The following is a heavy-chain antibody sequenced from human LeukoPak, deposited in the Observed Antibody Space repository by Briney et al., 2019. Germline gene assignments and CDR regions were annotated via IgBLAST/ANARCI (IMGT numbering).Heavy chain of an antibody. J-gene: IGHJ5*02. CDR2: MNPNSGNT. CDR1: GYTFTSYD. V-gene: IGHV1-8*01. D-gene: IGHD3-3*01. Sequence: GVSVKVSCKASGYTFTSYDINWVRQATGQGLGWMGWMNPNSGNTGYAQKFQGRVTMTRNTSISTAYMELSSLRSEDTAVYYCAKVSTIFGFDPWGQGTLVTVSS. CDR3: AKVSTIFGFDP.